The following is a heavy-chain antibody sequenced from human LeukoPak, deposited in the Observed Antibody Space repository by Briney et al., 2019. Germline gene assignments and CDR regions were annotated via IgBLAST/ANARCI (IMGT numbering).Heavy chain of an antibody. J-gene: IGHJ4*02. CDR2: INSDGTIT. D-gene: IGHD2/OR15-2a*01. V-gene: IGHV3-74*01. Sequence: GGSLRLSCAVSGFSVGNYWMLWVRQVPGKGLVWVSRINSDGTITTYADSVKGRFTISRGIPKNTLYLQMNSLRAEDTAVYFCARHPGGSTSYYFGYWGQGTLVTVSS. CDR3: ARHPGGSTSYYFGY. CDR1: GFSVGNYW.